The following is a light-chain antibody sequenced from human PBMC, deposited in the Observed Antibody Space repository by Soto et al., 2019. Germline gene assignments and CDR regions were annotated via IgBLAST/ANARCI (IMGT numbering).Light chain of an antibody. CDR3: TSYATGSAYV. J-gene: IGLJ1*01. V-gene: IGLV2-8*01. CDR1: STDVGGYNF. CDR2: EVS. Sequence: QSMLTQPPSASRSPGQSVTISCTGTSTDVGGYNFVSWYQQHPGKAPKLMIYEVSKRPSGVPDRFSGSKSGNTASLTISGLQAEDEADYYYTSYATGSAYVFGSGTKVTVL.